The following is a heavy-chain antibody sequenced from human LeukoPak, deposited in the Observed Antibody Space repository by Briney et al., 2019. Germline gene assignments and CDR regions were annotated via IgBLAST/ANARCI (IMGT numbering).Heavy chain of an antibody. Sequence: TGGSLRLSCAASGFTFSGYWMSWVRQAPGKGLEWVANIKQDGSEKYYVDSVKGRFTISRDNAKNSLYLQMNSLRAEDTAVYYCARDRLRSPYYFDYWGQGTLVTVSS. D-gene: IGHD4-17*01. CDR2: IKQDGSEK. V-gene: IGHV3-7*01. CDR3: ARDRLRSPYYFDY. J-gene: IGHJ4*02. CDR1: GFTFSGYW.